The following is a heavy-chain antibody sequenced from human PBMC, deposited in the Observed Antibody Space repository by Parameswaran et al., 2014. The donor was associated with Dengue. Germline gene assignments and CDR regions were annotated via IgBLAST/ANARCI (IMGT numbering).Heavy chain of an antibody. D-gene: IGHD3-3*01. J-gene: IGHJ4*02. CDR3: ARANDFWSGYERWYFDY. Sequence: SWVRQAPGQGLEWMGWISAYNGNTNYAQKLQGRVTMTTDTSTSTAYMELRSLRSDDTAVYYCARANDFWSGYERWYFDYWGQGTLVTVSS. CDR2: ISAYNGNT. V-gene: IGHV1-18*01.